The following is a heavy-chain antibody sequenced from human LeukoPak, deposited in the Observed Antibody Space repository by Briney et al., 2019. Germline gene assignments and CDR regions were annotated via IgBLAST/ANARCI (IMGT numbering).Heavy chain of an antibody. J-gene: IGHJ4*02. CDR3: ARGRRDGYSPIDY. CDR1: GGSFSGYY. V-gene: IGHV4-34*01. D-gene: IGHD5-24*01. Sequence: PSETLSLTCAVYGGSFSGYYWSWIRQPPGKGLEWIGEINHSGSTNYNPSLKSRVTISVDTSKNQFSLKLSSVTAADTAVYYCARGRRDGYSPIDYWGRGTLVTVSS. CDR2: INHSGST.